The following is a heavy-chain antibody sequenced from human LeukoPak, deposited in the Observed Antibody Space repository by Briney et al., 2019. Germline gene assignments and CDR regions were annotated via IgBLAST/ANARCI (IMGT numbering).Heavy chain of an antibody. V-gene: IGHV4-4*02. CDR2: IYHSGST. Sequence: SGTLSLTCAVSGDSISGSNWWSWVRQSPGKGLEWIGEIYHSGSTNCNPSLKSRVSISVDKSNNLFSLKLNSVTAADTAVYYCARVDSTSGANFDYWGQGTLVTVSS. J-gene: IGHJ4*02. CDR1: GDSISGSNW. CDR3: ARVDSTSGANFDY. D-gene: IGHD6-13*01.